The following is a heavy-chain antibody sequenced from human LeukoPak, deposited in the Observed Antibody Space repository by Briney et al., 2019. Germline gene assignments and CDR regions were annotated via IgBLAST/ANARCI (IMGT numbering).Heavy chain of an antibody. Sequence: PSETLSLTCAVYGGFFSGYYWSWIRQPPGKGLEWIGEMNHSGSPNYNPSLKSRVTISVDTSKNQFSLKLSSVTAADTAVYYCARLGDLRGYSYGYYYYYMDVWGKGTTVTVSS. J-gene: IGHJ6*03. CDR3: ARLGDLRGYSYGYYYYYMDV. V-gene: IGHV4-34*01. CDR2: MNHSGSP. CDR1: GGFFSGYY. D-gene: IGHD5-18*01.